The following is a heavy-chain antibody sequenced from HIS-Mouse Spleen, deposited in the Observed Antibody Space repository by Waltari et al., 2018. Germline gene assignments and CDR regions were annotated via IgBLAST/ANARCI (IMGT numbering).Heavy chain of an antibody. CDR2: ISYDGSNK. D-gene: IGHD2-15*01. V-gene: IGHV3-30-3*01. J-gene: IGHJ3*02. Sequence: QVQLVASGGGVVQPGRSVRLSCAASGFPFGIHALPWVRQAPGKGLEWVAVISYDGSNKYYADSVKGRFTISRDNSKNTLYLQMNSLRAEDTAVYYCARGFRWHDAFDIWGQGTMVTVSS. CDR3: ARGFRWHDAFDI. CDR1: GFPFGIHA.